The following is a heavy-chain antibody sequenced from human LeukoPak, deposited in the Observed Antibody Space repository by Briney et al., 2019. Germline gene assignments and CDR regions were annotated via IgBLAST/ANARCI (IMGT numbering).Heavy chain of an antibody. CDR2: ISPSGDST. V-gene: IGHV1-46*01. J-gene: IGHJ4*02. Sequence: ASVKVSCKASGYTFSNHYLHWVRQAPGQGLEWMGVISPSGDSTTYAQKFQGRVTMTRDTSTNIVYMELSSLRSEDTAVYYCARGRDGDYARYWGQGTLVTVSS. D-gene: IGHD4-17*01. CDR3: ARGRDGDYARY. CDR1: GYTFSNHY.